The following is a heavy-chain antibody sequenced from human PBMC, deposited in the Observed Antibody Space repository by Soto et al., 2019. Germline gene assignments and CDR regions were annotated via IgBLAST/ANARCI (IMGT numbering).Heavy chain of an antibody. CDR3: AKGPGSGRYSPYDH. D-gene: IGHD2-21*01. V-gene: IGHV3-7*03. J-gene: IGHJ4*02. CDR2: IKQDGSEK. CDR1: GFTFSSYW. Sequence: EVQLVESGGGLVQPGGSLRLSCAASGFTFSSYWMNWVRQAQGKGLEWVANIKQDGSEKYYVDSVKGRFTVSRDNAKNALYLQMNSLRAEDTAVYYCAKGPGSGRYSPYDHWGPGTLVTVSS.